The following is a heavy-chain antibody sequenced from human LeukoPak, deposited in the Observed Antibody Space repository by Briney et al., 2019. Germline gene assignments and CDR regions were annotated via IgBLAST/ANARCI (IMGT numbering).Heavy chain of an antibody. D-gene: IGHD6-25*01. Sequence: PGGSLRLSCAAAGFNLSSYTMNWVRQAPGKGLEWVSVIYSGGSTYYADSVKGRFTISRDNSKNTLYLQMNSLRAEDTAVYYCASTSGYWGQGTLVTVSS. CDR2: IYSGGST. V-gene: IGHV3-66*01. CDR3: ASTSGY. J-gene: IGHJ4*02. CDR1: GFNLSSYT.